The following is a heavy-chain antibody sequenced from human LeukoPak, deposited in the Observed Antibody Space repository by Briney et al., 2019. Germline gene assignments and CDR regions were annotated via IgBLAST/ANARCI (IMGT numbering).Heavy chain of an antibody. J-gene: IGHJ4*02. CDR3: ARDIGAYGDYGLDY. CDR1: GYTLTELS. V-gene: IGHV1-24*01. CDR2: FDPEDGET. D-gene: IGHD4-17*01. Sequence: ASVKVSCKVSGYTLTELSMHWVRQAPGKGLEWMGGFDPEDGETIYAQKFQGRVTMAEDTSTDTAYMELSSLRSEDTAVYYCARDIGAYGDYGLDYWGQGTLVTVSS.